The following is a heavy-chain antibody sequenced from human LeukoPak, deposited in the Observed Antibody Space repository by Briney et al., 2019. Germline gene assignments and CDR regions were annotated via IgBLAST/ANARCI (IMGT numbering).Heavy chain of an antibody. CDR1: GFTVSSNY. CDR3: ARGRGAVPTDY. CDR2: IYSGGST. Sequence: GGSLRLSCAASGFTVSSNYMSWVRQAPGKGLEWVSVIYSGGSTYYADSVKGRFTISRDNSKNTLYLQMNSLRAVDTAVYYCARGRGAVPTDYWGQGTLVTVSS. J-gene: IGHJ4*02. D-gene: IGHD2-2*01. V-gene: IGHV3-53*01.